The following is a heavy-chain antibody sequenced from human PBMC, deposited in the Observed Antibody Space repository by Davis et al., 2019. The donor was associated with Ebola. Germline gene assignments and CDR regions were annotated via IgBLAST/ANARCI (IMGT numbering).Heavy chain of an antibody. V-gene: IGHV3-30-3*01. Sequence: GESLKISCAASGFTFSSYAMHWVRQAPGKGLEWVAVISYDGSNKYYADSVKGRFTISRDNSKNTLYLQMNSLRAEDTAVYYCARDRRPYGMDVWGKGTTVTVSS. J-gene: IGHJ6*04. CDR3: ARDRRPYGMDV. CDR1: GFTFSSYA. CDR2: ISYDGSNK.